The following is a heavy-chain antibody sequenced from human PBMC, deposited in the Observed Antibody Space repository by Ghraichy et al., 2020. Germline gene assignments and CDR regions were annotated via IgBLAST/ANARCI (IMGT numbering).Heavy chain of an antibody. J-gene: IGHJ4*02. CDR3: ARGETYSLDQ. Sequence: SETLSLTCAVSGGSISRGYSWSWLRLPPGEGLEWIGYVYQGGNIYYSPSLKSRVTISVDRSRNQFSLELGSVTAADTAVYYCARGETYSLDQWGQGILVTVSS. CDR1: GGSISRGYS. CDR2: VYQGGNI. V-gene: IGHV4-30-2*01. D-gene: IGHD4-11*01.